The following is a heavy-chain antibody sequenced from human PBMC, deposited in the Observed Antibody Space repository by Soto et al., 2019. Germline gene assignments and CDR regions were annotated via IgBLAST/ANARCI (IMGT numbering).Heavy chain of an antibody. CDR3: VRGDRAYNSYDP. J-gene: IGHJ5*02. CDR2: IFQSGGT. Sequence: QLQLQESGSGLVKPSQTLSLTCAVSGGSISSDGHSWNLIRQPPGKDLEWIGYIFQSGGTYYNPSLKSRVTLSVVRSKNQFSLNLASVTAADTAVYYCVRGDRAYNSYDPWGQGTLVTVSS. CDR1: GGSISSDGHS. V-gene: IGHV4-30-2*01.